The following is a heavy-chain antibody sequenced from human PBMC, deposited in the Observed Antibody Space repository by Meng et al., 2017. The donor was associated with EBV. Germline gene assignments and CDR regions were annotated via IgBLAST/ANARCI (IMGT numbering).Heavy chain of an antibody. V-gene: IGHV4-4*02. Sequence: QVQLQESGPGLVTPSGXLSLTCAVSGGSISSSNWWSWVRQPPGKGLEWIGEIYHSGSTNYNPSLKSRVTISVDKSKNQFSLKLSSVTAADTAVYYCARDRGGYYDSSGYYADWGQGTLVTVSS. CDR3: ARDRGGYYDSSGYYAD. CDR1: GGSISSSNW. D-gene: IGHD3-22*01. J-gene: IGHJ4*02. CDR2: IYHSGST.